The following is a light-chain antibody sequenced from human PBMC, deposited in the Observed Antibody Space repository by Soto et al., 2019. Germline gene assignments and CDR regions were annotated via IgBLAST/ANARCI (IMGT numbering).Light chain of an antibody. Sequence: DIQMTQSPSSLSPSIGDRVTITCQASQNITNNLSWYQQKPGKAPNLLIYHASKLAKGVTSRFSGSGSGTDFSFIITSLQREDLATYYCQQYYGLPPLTSGQGTRLAI. CDR3: QQYYGLPPLT. J-gene: IGKJ5*01. V-gene: IGKV1-33*01. CDR2: HAS. CDR1: QNITNN.